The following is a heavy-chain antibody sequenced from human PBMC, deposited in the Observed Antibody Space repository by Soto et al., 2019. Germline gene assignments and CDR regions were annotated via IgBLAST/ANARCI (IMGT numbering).Heavy chain of an antibody. D-gene: IGHD5-18*01. CDR3: ARDRYSYGP. J-gene: IGHJ5*02. Sequence: SETLSLTCTVSSGSIRSSTYYWGWIRQPPGKGLEGIGTINYNGNTYYRQSLKSRVTISVDTSKNQFSLRLSSVTAADTAVYYCARDRYSYGPWGQGTLVTVSS. V-gene: IGHV4-39*07. CDR2: INYNGNT. CDR1: SGSIRSSTYY.